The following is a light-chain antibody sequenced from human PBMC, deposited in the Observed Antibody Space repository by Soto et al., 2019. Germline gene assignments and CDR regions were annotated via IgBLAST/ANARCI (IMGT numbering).Light chain of an antibody. J-gene: IGKJ3*01. Sequence: EIVLTQSPGTLSLSPGERATLSCRASQSVSSRYLAWYQQKPGQAPRLLMYGASRRATGIPDRFIGSGSGTDFTLTISRLDPEDFAVYHCQLYGTSPLFGPGTKVDI. CDR3: QLYGTSPL. CDR2: GAS. V-gene: IGKV3-20*01. CDR1: QSVSSRY.